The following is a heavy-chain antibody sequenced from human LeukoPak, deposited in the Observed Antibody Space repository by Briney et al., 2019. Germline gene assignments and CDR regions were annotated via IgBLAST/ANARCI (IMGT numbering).Heavy chain of an antibody. CDR3: ARDSPTYYYDSSGYNV. J-gene: IGHJ4*02. V-gene: IGHV4-4*07. D-gene: IGHD3-22*01. Sequence: AEPLSLTCTVSGGSISSYYWSWIRQPAGKGLEWIGRIYTSGSTNYNPSLKSRVTMSVDTSKNQFSLKLSSVTAADTAVYYCARDSPTYYYDSSGYNVWGQGTLVSVSP. CDR2: IYTSGST. CDR1: GGSISSYY.